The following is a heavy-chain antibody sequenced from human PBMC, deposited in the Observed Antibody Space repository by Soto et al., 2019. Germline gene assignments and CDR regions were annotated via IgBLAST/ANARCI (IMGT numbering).Heavy chain of an antibody. CDR2: INPSGGST. V-gene: IGHV1-46*03. J-gene: IGHJ6*02. D-gene: IGHD3-10*01. Sequence: GASVKVSCKASGYTFASYYMHWVRQAPGQGLEWMGIINPSGGSTSYAQKFQGRVTMTRDTSTSTVYMELSSLRSEDTAVYYCALSARGSGSYLYYYYGMDVWGQGTTVTVSS. CDR1: GYTFASYY. CDR3: ALSARGSGSYLYYYYGMDV.